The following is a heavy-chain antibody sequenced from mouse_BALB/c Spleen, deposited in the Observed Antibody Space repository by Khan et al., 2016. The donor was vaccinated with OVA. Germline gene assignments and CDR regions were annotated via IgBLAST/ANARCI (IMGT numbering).Heavy chain of an antibody. CDR2: ILPGSGSR. CDR1: GYTFSGYW. J-gene: IGHJ2*01. V-gene: IGHV1-9*01. D-gene: IGHD1-1*01. CDR3: ARVNYGSRDYFDY. Sequence: VQLQQSGAELMKPGASVKISCKATGYTFSGYWLEWVKQRPGHGLEWIGEILPGSGSRNYNEKFKGKATFTADISSKTTYMQLSSLTSDDSAVYYWARVNYGSRDYFDYWGQGTTLTISS.